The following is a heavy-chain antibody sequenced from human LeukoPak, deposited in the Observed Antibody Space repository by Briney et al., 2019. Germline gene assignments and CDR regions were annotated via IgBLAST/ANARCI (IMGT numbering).Heavy chain of an antibody. Sequence: GGSLGLSCAASGFTFSSYAMSWVRQAPGKGLEWVSAISGSGGSTYYADSVKGRFTISRDNSKNTLYLQMNSLRAEDTAVYYCAKNPLYYYDSSGYCDYWGQGTLVTVSS. CDR2: ISGSGGST. CDR3: AKNPLYYYDSSGYCDY. J-gene: IGHJ4*02. D-gene: IGHD3-22*01. V-gene: IGHV3-23*01. CDR1: GFTFSSYA.